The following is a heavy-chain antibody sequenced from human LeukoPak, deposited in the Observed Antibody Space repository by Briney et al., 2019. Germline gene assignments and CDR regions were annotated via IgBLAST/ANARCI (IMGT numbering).Heavy chain of an antibody. CDR3: ARGRGVVPAARLNWFDP. V-gene: IGHV1-8*01. CDR2: MNPNSGNT. Sequence: GASVKVSFKASGYTFTSYDINWVRQATGQGLEWMGWMNPNSGNTGYAQKFQGRVTMTRNTSISTAYMELSSLGSEDTAVYYCARGRGVVPAARLNWFDPWGQGTLVTVSS. J-gene: IGHJ5*02. CDR1: GYTFTSYD. D-gene: IGHD2-2*01.